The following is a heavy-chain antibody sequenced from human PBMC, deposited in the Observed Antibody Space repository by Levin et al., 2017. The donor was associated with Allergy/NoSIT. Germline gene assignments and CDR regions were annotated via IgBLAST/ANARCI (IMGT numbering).Heavy chain of an antibody. CDR3: AGGRIQLWLGYYYYYMDV. CDR2: ISSSGSTI. CDR1: GFTFSSYE. V-gene: IGHV3-48*03. Sequence: GESLKISCAASGFTFSSYEMNWVRQAPGKGLEWVSYISSSGSTIYYADSVKGRFTISRDNAKNSLYLQMNSLRAEDTAVYYCAGGRIQLWLGYYYYYMDVWGKGTTVTVSS. J-gene: IGHJ6*03. D-gene: IGHD5-18*01.